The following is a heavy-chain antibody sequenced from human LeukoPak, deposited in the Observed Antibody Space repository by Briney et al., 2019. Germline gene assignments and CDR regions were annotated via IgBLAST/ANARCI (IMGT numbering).Heavy chain of an antibody. CDR1: GGSISSSRYY. Sequence: PSETLSLTCTVSGGSISSSRYYWGWIRQPPGTGLEWIGSIYYSGSTYYNPALKSRVTISVDTSKNQFSLKLSSVTAADTAVSYCARQLPPALDYWGQGTLVTVSS. D-gene: IGHD2-2*01. CDR3: ARQLPPALDY. V-gene: IGHV4-39*01. J-gene: IGHJ4*02. CDR2: IYYSGST.